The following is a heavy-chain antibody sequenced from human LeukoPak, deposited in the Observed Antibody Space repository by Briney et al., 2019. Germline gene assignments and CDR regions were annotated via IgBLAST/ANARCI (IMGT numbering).Heavy chain of an antibody. CDR2: IYYSGST. V-gene: IGHV4-30-4*08. J-gene: IGHJ5*02. CDR1: GGSISSGDYY. CDR3: GKGRFWFDP. Sequence: TSETLPLTCTVSGGSISSGDYYWSWIRQPPGKGLEWIGYIYYSGSTYYNPSLKSRVTISVDTSKNQFSLKLSSVTAADTAVYYCGKGRFWFDPWGQGTLVTVSS.